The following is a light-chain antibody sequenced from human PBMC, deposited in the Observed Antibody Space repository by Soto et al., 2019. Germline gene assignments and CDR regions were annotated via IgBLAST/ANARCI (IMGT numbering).Light chain of an antibody. CDR3: QQSYSSHPT. Sequence: DIQMTQSPSSLSASVEDRVIITCRASQSISNHLNWYQQKPGKAPKLLIFAASSLQSGVPSRFSGSRSGPDFTLTISSLQPEDFATYYCQQSYSSHPTFGQGTTVDIK. CDR2: AAS. V-gene: IGKV1-39*01. CDR1: QSISNH. J-gene: IGKJ1*01.